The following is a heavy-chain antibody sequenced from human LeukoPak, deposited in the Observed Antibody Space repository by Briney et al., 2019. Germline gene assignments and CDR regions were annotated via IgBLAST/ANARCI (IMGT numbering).Heavy chain of an antibody. D-gene: IGHD3-22*01. CDR1: GFILINTC. V-gene: IGHV3-15*01. CDR3: TTIEDYYDSSGYFFDY. J-gene: IGHJ4*02. Sequence: GGSLRLSCAASGFILINTCMTWVRQAPGKGLEWVGRIKSKTDGGTTDYAAPMKGRFTISRDDSTNTLYLQMNSLKTEDTAVYYCTTIEDYYDSSGYFFDYWGQGTLVTVSS. CDR2: IKSKTDGGTT.